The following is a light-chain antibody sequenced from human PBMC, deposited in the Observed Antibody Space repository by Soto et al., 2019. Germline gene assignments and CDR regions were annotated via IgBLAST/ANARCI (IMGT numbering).Light chain of an antibody. CDR1: SSDVGGYNY. Sequence: QSVLTQPASVSGSPGQSITISCTGTSSDVGGYNYVFWYQHPPGKAPKLMIYDVTNRPSGVSNRFSGSKSGNTASLTISGLQAEDEADYYCTSYTSSSTWVFGTGTKVTVL. CDR2: DVT. V-gene: IGLV2-14*03. CDR3: TSYTSSSTWV. J-gene: IGLJ1*01.